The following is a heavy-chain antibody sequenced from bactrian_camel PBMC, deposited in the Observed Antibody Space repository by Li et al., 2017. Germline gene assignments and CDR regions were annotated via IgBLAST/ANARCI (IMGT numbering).Heavy chain of an antibody. V-gene: IGHV3S1*01. D-gene: IGHD1*01. CDR2: VYTGGGTP. Sequence: HVQLVESGGGSVQAGGSLRLSCTASDDGYSSACMGWFRQAPGKEHEGVAVVYTGGGTPKYVDSVKDRFTISGDGTKNTVHLQTDNLKPDDTALYYCAAERTPHCKAAFQGLGLILAFTYGGQGTQVTVS. CDR3: AAERTPHCKAAFQGLGLILAFTY. J-gene: IGHJ4*01. CDR1: DDGYSSAC.